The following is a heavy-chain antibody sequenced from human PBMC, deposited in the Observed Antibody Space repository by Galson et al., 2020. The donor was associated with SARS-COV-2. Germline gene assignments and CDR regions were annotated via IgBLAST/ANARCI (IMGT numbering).Heavy chain of an antibody. CDR1: GFTFSSYG. CDR3: AKDQYNSSGYYYVYGAFDI. Sequence: GGSLRLSCAASGFTFSSYGMHWVRQAPGKGLEWVAVISYDGSNKYYADSVKGRFTISRDNSKNTLYLQMNSLRAEDTAVYYCAKDQYNSSGYYYVYGAFDIWGQGTMVTVSS. D-gene: IGHD3-22*01. J-gene: IGHJ3*02. CDR2: ISYDGSNK. V-gene: IGHV3-30*18.